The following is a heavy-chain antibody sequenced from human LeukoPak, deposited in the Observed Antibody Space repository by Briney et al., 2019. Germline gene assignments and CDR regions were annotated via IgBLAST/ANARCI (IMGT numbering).Heavy chain of an antibody. D-gene: IGHD6-13*01. V-gene: IGHV4-31*03. Sequence: PSQTLSLTCTVSGGSISSGGYYWSWIRQHPGKGLEWIGYIYYSGSTYYNPSLKSRVTISVDTSKNQFSLKLSSVTAADTAVYYCARVAAAGGDLDYWGQGTLVTVSS. CDR3: ARVAAAGGDLDY. CDR1: GGSISSGGYY. J-gene: IGHJ4*02. CDR2: IYYSGST.